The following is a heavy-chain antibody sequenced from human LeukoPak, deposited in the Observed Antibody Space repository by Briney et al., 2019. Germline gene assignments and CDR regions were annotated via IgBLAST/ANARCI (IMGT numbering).Heavy chain of an antibody. CDR1: GGSISSYY. V-gene: IGHV4-4*07. J-gene: IGHJ2*01. D-gene: IGHD6-19*01. CDR2: IYTSGST. Sequence: PSETLSLTCTVSGGSISSYYWSWIRQPAGKGLEWIGRIYTSGSTNYNPSLKSRVTISVDTSKNQFSLKLSSVTAADTAVYYCARGPPADLFWYFDLWGRGTLVTVSS. CDR3: ARGPPADLFWYFDL.